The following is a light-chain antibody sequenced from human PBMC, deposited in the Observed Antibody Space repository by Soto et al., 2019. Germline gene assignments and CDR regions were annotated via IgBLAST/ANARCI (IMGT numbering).Light chain of an antibody. CDR2: DVS. J-gene: IGLJ1*01. Sequence: QSALTQPASVSGSPGQSITISCTGTSSDVGRYNYVSWYQHHPGKAPTLMIFDVSNRPSEVSNRFSGSKSANTASLTISGLQAEDEADYYCCSYTSSSTYVCGTGTKVTVL. V-gene: IGLV2-14*01. CDR3: CSYTSSSTYV. CDR1: SSDVGRYNY.